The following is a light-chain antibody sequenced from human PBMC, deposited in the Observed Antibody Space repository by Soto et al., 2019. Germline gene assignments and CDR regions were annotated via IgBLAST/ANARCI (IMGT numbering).Light chain of an antibody. J-gene: IGKJ1*01. V-gene: IGKV3-20*01. CDR2: SSS. CDR1: QSVSSTY. Sequence: ELVLTQSPGTLSLSPGDRATLSCRASQSVSSTYLAWYQQRPGQAPRLLIYSSSSRASGILDRFSGSGSGTDFTLTISRLEPEDFAVYYCQQYRTSPPTWTFGQGTKVEIK. CDR3: QQYRTSPPTWT.